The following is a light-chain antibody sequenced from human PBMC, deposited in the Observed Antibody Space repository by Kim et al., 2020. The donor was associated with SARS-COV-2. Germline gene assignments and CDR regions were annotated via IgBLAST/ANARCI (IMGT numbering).Light chain of an antibody. CDR3: SSYTSSSTLV. J-gene: IGLJ2*01. CDR1: SSDVGGSNY. CDR2: DVS. V-gene: IGLV2-14*04. Sequence: GQSITISCTGTSSDVGGSNYVSGYQQHPGKAPKLMIYDVSKRPSGVSNRFSGSKSGNTASLTISGLQAEDEADYYCSSYTSSSTLVFGGGTQLTVL.